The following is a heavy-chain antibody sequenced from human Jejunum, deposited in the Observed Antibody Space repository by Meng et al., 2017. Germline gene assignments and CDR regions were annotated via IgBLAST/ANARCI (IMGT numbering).Heavy chain of an antibody. Sequence: GALKISCAASGFTFSSYWMHWVRQAPGKGLVWVSRINSDGSSTSYADSVKGRFTISRDNAKNTLYLQMNSLRAEDTAVYYCAGNYYGSGSYGYWGQGTLVTVSS. J-gene: IGHJ4*02. CDR3: AGNYYGSGSYGY. CDR2: INSDGSST. V-gene: IGHV3-74*01. D-gene: IGHD3-10*01. CDR1: GFTFSSYW.